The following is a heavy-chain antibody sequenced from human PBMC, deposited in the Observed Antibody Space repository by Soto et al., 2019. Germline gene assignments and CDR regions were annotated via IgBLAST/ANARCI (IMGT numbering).Heavy chain of an antibody. CDR1: GYTFTSYG. CDR3: ARGVGRFLEWLLDY. J-gene: IGHJ4*02. CDR2: ISAYNGNT. D-gene: IGHD3-3*01. V-gene: IGHV1-18*04. Sequence: QVQLVQSGAEVKKPGASVKVSCKASGYTFTSYGISWVRQAPGQGLEWMGWISAYNGNTNYAQKLQGRVTMTTDTKPSSAYMGLRSLRSDDTAVYYCARGVGRFLEWLLDYWGQGTLVTVSS.